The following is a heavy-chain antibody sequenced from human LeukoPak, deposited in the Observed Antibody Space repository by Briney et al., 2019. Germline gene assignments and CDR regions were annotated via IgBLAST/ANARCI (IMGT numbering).Heavy chain of an antibody. Sequence: SETLSLTCTVSGGSISSYYWSWIRQPPGKGLEWIGYIYYSGSTNYNPSLKSRVTISVDTSKNQFSLKLSSVTAADTAVYYCAISRVGYDYVWGSYRPLYFDYWGQGTLVTVSS. V-gene: IGHV4-59*12. CDR3: AISRVGYDYVWGSYRPLYFDY. CDR2: IYYSGST. J-gene: IGHJ4*02. CDR1: GGSISSYY. D-gene: IGHD3-16*02.